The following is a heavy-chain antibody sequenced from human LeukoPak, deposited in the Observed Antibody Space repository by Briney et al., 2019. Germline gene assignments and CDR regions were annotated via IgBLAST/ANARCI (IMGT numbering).Heavy chain of an antibody. V-gene: IGHV5-51*01. Sequence: GASLQISCKGSGYSFTSYWIGWVRQMPGKGLEWMGIIYPGDSDTRYSPSFQGQVTISADKSISTAYLQWSSLKASDTAMYYCALVYCSSTSCLGDAFDIWGQGTMVTVSS. J-gene: IGHJ3*02. CDR1: GYSFTSYW. D-gene: IGHD2-2*01. CDR2: IYPGDSDT. CDR3: ALVYCSSTSCLGDAFDI.